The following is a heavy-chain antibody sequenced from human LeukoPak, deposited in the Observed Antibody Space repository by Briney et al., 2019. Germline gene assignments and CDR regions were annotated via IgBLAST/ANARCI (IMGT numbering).Heavy chain of an antibody. V-gene: IGHV3-15*01. CDR1: GFTLSNTW. J-gene: IGHJ4*02. Sequence: GGSLRLSCAVSGFTLSNTWMSWVRQAPGKGREWVCRIKRIIDGETTDYAAPVKGRFTVSRDDLINTLYLQMSSLKTEDTAVYYCAAQGGSGDLRYWGQGTLVTVSS. D-gene: IGHD4-17*01. CDR3: AAQGGSGDLRY. CDR2: IKRIIDGETT.